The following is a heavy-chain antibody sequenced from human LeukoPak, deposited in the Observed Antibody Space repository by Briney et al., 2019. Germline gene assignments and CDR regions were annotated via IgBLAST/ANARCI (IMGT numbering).Heavy chain of an antibody. J-gene: IGHJ4*02. CDR3: ARVGYGGRQIDY. CDR2: INSDGRST. CDR1: GFTLSSYW. D-gene: IGHD4-23*01. V-gene: IGHV3-74*01. Sequence: GGSLRLSCPASGFTLSSYWMHWVRQVPGKGLVWVSRINSDGRSTTDADSVKGRFTISRDNAENTLYLQMSSLRAEDTAVYYCARVGYGGRQIDYWGQGTLVTVSS.